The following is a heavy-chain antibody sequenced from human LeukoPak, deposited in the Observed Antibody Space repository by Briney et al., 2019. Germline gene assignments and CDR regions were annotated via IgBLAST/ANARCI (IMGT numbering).Heavy chain of an antibody. J-gene: IGHJ3*01. CDR3: ARDLNLPDALDL. D-gene: IGHD1-14*01. V-gene: IGHV3-33*01. Sequence: GGSLRLSCAGSGFTFSAYGMHWVRQAPGKGLEWVAVVWYDGSNKFHVESVKGRFSASRDNSKNTLYLQMNSLRAEDTAVYYCARDLNLPDALDLWGQGTMVTVSS. CDR1: GFTFSAYG. CDR2: VWYDGSNK.